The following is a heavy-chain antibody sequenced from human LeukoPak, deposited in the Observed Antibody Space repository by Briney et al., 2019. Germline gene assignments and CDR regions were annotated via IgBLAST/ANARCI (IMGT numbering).Heavy chain of an antibody. Sequence: SEALSLTCTVSGGSISSYYWSWIRQPPGKGLEWIGYIYNTGTTNYNPSLKSRVTISVDKSKNQFSLKLSSVTAADTAVYYCARIGVGATTRAPLDYWGQGTLVTVSS. CDR2: IYNTGTT. V-gene: IGHV4-59*12. J-gene: IGHJ4*02. CDR1: GGSISSYY. CDR3: ARIGVGATTRAPLDY. D-gene: IGHD1-26*01.